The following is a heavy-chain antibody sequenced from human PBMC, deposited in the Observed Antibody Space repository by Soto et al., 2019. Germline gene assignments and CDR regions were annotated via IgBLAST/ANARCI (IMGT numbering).Heavy chain of an antibody. D-gene: IGHD6-6*01. CDR1: GGAISSYY. CDR2: IYYSGST. J-gene: IGHJ6*02. Sequence: SETLSRTCTVSGGAISSYYWSWIRQPPGKGLEWIGYIYYSGSTNYNPSLRSRVTISVDTSKNQFSLKLSSVTAADTAVYYCARGLRGSSSFFGMDVWGQGTTVTVS. CDR3: ARGLRGSSSFFGMDV. V-gene: IGHV4-59*01.